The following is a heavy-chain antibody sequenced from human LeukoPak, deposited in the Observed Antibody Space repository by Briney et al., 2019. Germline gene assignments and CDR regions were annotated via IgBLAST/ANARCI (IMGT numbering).Heavy chain of an antibody. J-gene: IGHJ4*02. Sequence: SETLSLTCTISGGSISSYYLSWIRQPPGKGLEWIGYIYYSGSTNYNPSLKSRVTISVDTSKNQFSLKVSSVTAADTAVYYCARGLLVAGSSWTFDYWGQGTLVTVSS. V-gene: IGHV4-59*01. CDR2: IYYSGST. CDR3: ARGLLVAGSSWTFDY. D-gene: IGHD6-13*01. CDR1: GGSISSYY.